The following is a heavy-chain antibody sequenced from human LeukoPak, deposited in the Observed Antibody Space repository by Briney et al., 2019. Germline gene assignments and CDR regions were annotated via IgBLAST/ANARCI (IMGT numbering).Heavy chain of an antibody. CDR2: ISGTGGST. CDR3: AKDPRYCSGASCYPYGMDV. D-gene: IGHD2-2*01. J-gene: IGHJ6*02. V-gene: IGHV3-23*01. CDR1: GFTFSSYA. Sequence: PGGSLRLSCTASGFTFSSYAMSWVRQAPGKGLEWVSAISGTGGSTYYADSVKGRFTISRDNSKNTLYLQMNSLRAEDTAVYYCAKDPRYCSGASCYPYGMDVWGQGTTVTVSS.